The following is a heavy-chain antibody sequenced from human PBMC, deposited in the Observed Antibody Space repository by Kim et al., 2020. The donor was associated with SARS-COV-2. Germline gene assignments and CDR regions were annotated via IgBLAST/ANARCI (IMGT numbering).Heavy chain of an antibody. CDR3: ARDVGG. V-gene: IGHV3-48*04. CDR2: SSSTTI. J-gene: IGHJ4*02. Sequence: SSSTTIYYADSWKGRFTISRDNAKNSLYLQMNSLRAEDTAVYYCARDVGGWGQGTLVTVSS. D-gene: IGHD3-16*01.